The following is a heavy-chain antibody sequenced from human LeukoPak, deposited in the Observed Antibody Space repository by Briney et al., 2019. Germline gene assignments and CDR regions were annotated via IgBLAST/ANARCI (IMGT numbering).Heavy chain of an antibody. Sequence: GGSLRLSCAASGFTFSSYSMNWVRQAPGKGLEWVSYISSSSSTIYYADSVKGRFTISRDNAKNSLYLQMNSLRAEDTAVYYCAGPSGVTTYYYYYMDVWGKGTTVTVSS. CDR2: ISSSSSTI. CDR3: AGPSGVTTYYYYYMDV. J-gene: IGHJ6*03. D-gene: IGHD4-11*01. V-gene: IGHV3-48*01. CDR1: GFTFSSYS.